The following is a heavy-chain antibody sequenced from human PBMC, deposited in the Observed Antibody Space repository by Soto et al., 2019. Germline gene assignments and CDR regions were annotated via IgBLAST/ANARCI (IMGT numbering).Heavy chain of an antibody. D-gene: IGHD6-13*01. CDR3: ARVGSSSPDY. Sequence: QVQLQQWVAGLLKPSETLSLTCAVYGGSFSGYYWSWIRQPPGKGLEWIGEINHSRSTNYNPSLKSRVTISVDTSKNQFSLKLSSVTAADTAVYYCARVGSSSPDYWGQGTLVTVSS. J-gene: IGHJ4*02. CDR1: GGSFSGYY. V-gene: IGHV4-34*01. CDR2: INHSRST.